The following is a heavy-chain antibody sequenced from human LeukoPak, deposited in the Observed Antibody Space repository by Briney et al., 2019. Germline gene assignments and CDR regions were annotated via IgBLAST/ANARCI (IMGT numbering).Heavy chain of an antibody. J-gene: IGHJ4*02. V-gene: IGHV3-21*01. Sequence: PGGSLRLSCTASGFTFGSYSLNWVCRVPGKGLQWVSSISSSSRYIYYADSVKGRFTVSRDNAKNSLFLQMNSLGADDTAIYYCARCYGSGSYGIDYWGQGTLVTVSS. CDR3: ARCYGSGSYGIDY. CDR1: GFTFGSYS. CDR2: ISSSSRYI. D-gene: IGHD3-10*01.